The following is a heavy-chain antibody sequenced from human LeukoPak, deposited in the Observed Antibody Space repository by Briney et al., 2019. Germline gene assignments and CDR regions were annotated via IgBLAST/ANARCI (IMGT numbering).Heavy chain of an antibody. CDR3: ARHPGLAVAGYYYYYYGMDV. V-gene: IGHV3-33*01. CDR1: GFTFSSYG. D-gene: IGHD6-19*01. CDR2: IWYDGSNK. J-gene: IGHJ6*02. Sequence: GGSLRLSCAASGFTFSSYGMHWVRQAPGKGLEWVAVIWYDGSNKYYADSVKGRFTISRDNSKNTLYLQMNSLRAADTAVYYCARHPGLAVAGYYYYYYGMDVWGQGTTVTVSS.